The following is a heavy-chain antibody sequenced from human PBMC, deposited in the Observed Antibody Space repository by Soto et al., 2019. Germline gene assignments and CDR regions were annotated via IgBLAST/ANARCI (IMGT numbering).Heavy chain of an antibody. CDR3: AHRYGGYYYRWYFDS. Sequence: QITLKESGPTLVKPTQTLTVTCTFSGFSLSTSGAGVGWIRQSPGKAPEWLALISWKDEKRYNPGLKSRLTITNYTSKYQVVLTMTDLDPVDTATYFCAHRYGGYYYRWYFDSWGQGAMVTDSS. CDR1: GFSLSTSGAG. V-gene: IGHV2-5*01. CDR2: ISWKDEK. D-gene: IGHD5-18*01. J-gene: IGHJ4*02.